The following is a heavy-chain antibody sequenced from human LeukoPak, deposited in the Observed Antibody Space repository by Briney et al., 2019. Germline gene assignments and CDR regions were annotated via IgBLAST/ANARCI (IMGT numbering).Heavy chain of an antibody. CDR3: ARHSITIFGVAPNAFDI. CDR1: GYSFTSYW. V-gene: IGHV5-51*01. D-gene: IGHD3-3*01. CDR2: IYPGDSDT. J-gene: IGHJ3*02. Sequence: GESLKISCKGSGYSFTSYWIGWVRQMPGKGLEWMGIIYPGDSDTRYSPSFQGQVTISADKSISTAYLQWSSLKASDTAMYYCARHSITIFGVAPNAFDIWGQGTMVTVSS.